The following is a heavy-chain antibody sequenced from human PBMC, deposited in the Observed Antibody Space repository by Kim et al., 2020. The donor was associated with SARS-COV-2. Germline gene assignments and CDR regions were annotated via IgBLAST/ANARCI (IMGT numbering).Heavy chain of an antibody. CDR1: GFTFNNYA. J-gene: IGHJ4*02. Sequence: GGSLRLSCAASGFTFNNYAMHWVRQAPGKGLEWVAVITDDGSKKYYADSVKGRFTISRDNTKNSLYLQMNSLRAEDTAVYYCARDLWDNWDYGCRYWGQGTLVTVSS. CDR3: ARDLWDNWDYGCRY. CDR2: ITDDGSKK. V-gene: IGHV3-30*04. D-gene: IGHD1-7*01.